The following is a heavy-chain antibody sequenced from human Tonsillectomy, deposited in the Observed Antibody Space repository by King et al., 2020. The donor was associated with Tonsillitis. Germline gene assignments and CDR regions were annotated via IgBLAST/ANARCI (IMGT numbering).Heavy chain of an antibody. D-gene: IGHD6-19*01. V-gene: IGHV3-23*04. CDR2: ISGHGGTT. CDR3: AKDGYSSGWYGGYFEY. CDR1: GFTFSSYA. J-gene: IGHJ4*02. Sequence: VQLVESGGGLVQPGGSLRLSCAASGFTFSSYAMSWVRQAPGKGLEWVSAISGHGGTTYYADSVKGRFTISRHNSKNTLYLQMNSLRAEETGVYFCAKDGYSSGWYGGYFEYWGQGTLVTVSS.